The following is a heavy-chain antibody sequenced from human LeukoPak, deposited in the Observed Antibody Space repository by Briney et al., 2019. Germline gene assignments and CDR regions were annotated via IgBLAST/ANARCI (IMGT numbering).Heavy chain of an antibody. CDR3: AREGGGTELYYFDY. V-gene: IGHV4-30-4*08. CDR2: IYYSGST. CDR1: GGSISSGDNY. D-gene: IGHD3-16*01. J-gene: IGHJ4*02. Sequence: SQTLSLTCTVSGGSISSGDNYWSWIRQPPGKGLEWIGYIYYSGSTYYNPSLKSRVTISVDTSKNQFSLKLSSVTAADTAVYYCAREGGGTELYYFDYWGQGTLVTVSS.